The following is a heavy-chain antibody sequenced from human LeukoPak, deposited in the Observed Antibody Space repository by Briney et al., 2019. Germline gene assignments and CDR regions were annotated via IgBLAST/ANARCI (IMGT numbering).Heavy chain of an antibody. CDR3: ADTDFWSGYYGY. D-gene: IGHD3-3*01. V-gene: IGHV3-15*01. Sequence: GGSLRLSCAASGFTFSNAWMSWARQAPGKGLEWVARIKSKTDGGTTDYAAPVKGRFTISRDDSKNTLYLQMNSLKTEDTAVYYCADTDFWSGYYGYWGQGTLVTVSS. CDR1: GFTFSNAW. J-gene: IGHJ4*02. CDR2: IKSKTDGGTT.